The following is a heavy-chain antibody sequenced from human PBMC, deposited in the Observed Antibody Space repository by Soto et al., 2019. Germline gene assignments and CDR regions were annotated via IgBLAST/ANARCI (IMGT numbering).Heavy chain of an antibody. CDR3: ARDRQLGMGGPLNAFEI. J-gene: IGHJ3*02. CDR2: INPNSGGT. CDR1: GYTFTGYY. Sequence: ASVKVSCKASGYTFTGYYMHWVRQAPGQGLEWMGWINPNSGGTNYAQKFQGWVTMTRDTSISTAYMELSRLRSDDTAVYYCARDRQLGMGGPLNAFEIWGQGTMVTVSS. V-gene: IGHV1-2*04. D-gene: IGHD6-6*01.